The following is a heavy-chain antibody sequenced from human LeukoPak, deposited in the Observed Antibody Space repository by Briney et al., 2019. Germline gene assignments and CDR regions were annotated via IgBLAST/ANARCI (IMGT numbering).Heavy chain of an antibody. CDR3: AKDPYRYYYYYYGMDV. Sequence: GGSLRLPCAASGFTFSSYAMSWVRQAPGKGLEWVSAISGSGGSTYYADSVKGRFTISRDNSKNTLYLQMNSLRAEDTAVYYCAKDPYRYYYYYYGMDVWGQGTTVTVSS. J-gene: IGHJ6*02. D-gene: IGHD1-26*01. V-gene: IGHV3-23*01. CDR2: ISGSGGST. CDR1: GFTFSSYA.